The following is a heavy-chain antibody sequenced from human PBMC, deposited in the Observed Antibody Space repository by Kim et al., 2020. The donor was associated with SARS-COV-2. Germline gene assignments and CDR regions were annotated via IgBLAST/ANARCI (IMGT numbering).Heavy chain of an antibody. CDR2: INPSGGST. Sequence: ASVKVSCKASGYTFTSYYMHWVRQAPGQGLEWMGIINPSGGSTSYAQKFQGRVTMTRDTSTSTVYMELSSLRSEDTAVYYCARDAPRSDYDILTDYYRHLNYYGMDVWGQGTTVTVSS. J-gene: IGHJ6*02. CDR1: GYTFTSYY. CDR3: ARDAPRSDYDILTDYYRHLNYYGMDV. D-gene: IGHD3-9*01. V-gene: IGHV1-46*01.